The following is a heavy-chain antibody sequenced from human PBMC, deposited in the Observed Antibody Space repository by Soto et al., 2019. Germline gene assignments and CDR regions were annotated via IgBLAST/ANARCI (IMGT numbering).Heavy chain of an antibody. Sequence: GGSLRLSYAASGLIFSNYKMHWVRQAPGKGLVWVSRISTDGSITDYADSVKGRFTVSRDNAKNTLYLQMNSLRVDDTAVYYCARDTNGLHYWGQGTLVTVSS. D-gene: IGHD2-8*01. J-gene: IGHJ4*02. CDR1: GLIFSNYK. CDR3: ARDTNGLHY. V-gene: IGHV3-74*01. CDR2: ISTDGSIT.